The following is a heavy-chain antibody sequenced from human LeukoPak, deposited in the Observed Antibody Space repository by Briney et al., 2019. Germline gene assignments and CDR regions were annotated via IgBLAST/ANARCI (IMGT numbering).Heavy chain of an antibody. CDR3: ARKAGGYSYGPLDY. J-gene: IGHJ4*02. V-gene: IGHV3-74*01. D-gene: IGHD5-18*01. Sequence: PGGSLRLSCAASGFTFSSYWMHWVRQAPGKGLVWDSRINSDGSGTSYADSVKGRFTISRDNAKNTLYLQMNSLRAEDTAVYYCARKAGGYSYGPLDYWGQGTLVTVSS. CDR1: GFTFSSYW. CDR2: INSDGSGT.